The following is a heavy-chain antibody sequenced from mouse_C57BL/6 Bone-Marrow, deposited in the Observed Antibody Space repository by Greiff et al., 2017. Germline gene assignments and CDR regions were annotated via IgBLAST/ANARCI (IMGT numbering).Heavy chain of an antibody. V-gene: IGHV1-74*01. CDR3: AMADGYLFDY. Sequence: QVQLQQPGAELVKPGASVKVSCTASGFTFNSYWMHWVKQRPGQGLEWIGRIHPSDSDTNYTQKFKGKATLTVDKSSSTAYMQLSSLTSEDAAVYYCAMADGYLFDYWGQGTTLTVSS. CDR2: IHPSDSDT. CDR1: GFTFNSYW. J-gene: IGHJ2*01. D-gene: IGHD2-3*01.